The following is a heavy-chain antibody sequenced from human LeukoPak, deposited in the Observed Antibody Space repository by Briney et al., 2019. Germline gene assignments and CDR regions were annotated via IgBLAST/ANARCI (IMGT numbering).Heavy chain of an antibody. J-gene: IGHJ5*02. CDR2: ISGSGDNT. V-gene: IGHV3-23*01. CDR3: HIYCGGDCYSGGWFDP. CDR1: GFSFSLYA. D-gene: IGHD2-21*01. Sequence: PGGSLRLSCAASGFSFSLYAMNWVRQAPGKGLEWVSAISGSGDNTYYADSVKGHFTISRDNSKNTLYLQTNSLRAEDTAVYYCHIYCGGDCYSGGWFDPWGQGTLVTVSS.